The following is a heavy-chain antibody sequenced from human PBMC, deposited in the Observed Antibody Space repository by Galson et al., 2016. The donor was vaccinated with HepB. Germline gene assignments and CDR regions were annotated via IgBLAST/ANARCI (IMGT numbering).Heavy chain of an antibody. CDR3: ARGSYYYNKHGMDV. V-gene: IGHV3-30*09. CDR1: AFTFSSHA. J-gene: IGHJ6*02. Sequence: SLRLSCAASAFTFSSHAMHWVRQAPGKGLEWVAYISYDGSKKDYTDSVKGRFAISRDNAKNTLYLQMNSLRAEDMGVYYCARGSYYYNKHGMDVWGQGTTVTVSS. CDR2: ISYDGSKK. D-gene: IGHD3-10*01.